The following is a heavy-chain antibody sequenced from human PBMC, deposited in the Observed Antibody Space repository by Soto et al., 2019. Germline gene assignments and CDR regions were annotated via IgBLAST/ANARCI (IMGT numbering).Heavy chain of an antibody. CDR1: GGSFSGYY. J-gene: IGHJ6*02. CDR3: ARGVLYYYDSSGYYYYYYGMDV. CDR2: INHSGST. V-gene: IGHV4-34*01. Sequence: QVQLQQWGAGLLKPSETLSLTCAVYGGSFSGYYWSWIRQPPGKGLEWIGEINHSGSTNYNPSLKSRVNISVDTSKNQFSLKLSSVTAADTAVYYCARGVLYYYDSSGYYYYYYGMDVWGQGTTVTVSS. D-gene: IGHD3-22*01.